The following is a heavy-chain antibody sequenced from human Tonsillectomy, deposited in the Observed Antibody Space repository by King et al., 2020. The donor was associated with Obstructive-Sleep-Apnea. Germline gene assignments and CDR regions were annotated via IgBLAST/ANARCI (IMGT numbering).Heavy chain of an antibody. CDR1: GYTFTGYY. CDR2: INPNNGVT. J-gene: IGHJ4*02. D-gene: IGHD5-24*01. Sequence: VQLVQSGAEVKKPGASVKVSCKASGYTFTGYYIQWVRQAPGQGLEWMGWINPNNGVTHYAQNFQGRVTMTRDTSISTAYMELSRLRSDDTAVYYCAGGELYFDYWGQGALVTVSS. V-gene: IGHV1-2*02. CDR3: AGGELYFDY.